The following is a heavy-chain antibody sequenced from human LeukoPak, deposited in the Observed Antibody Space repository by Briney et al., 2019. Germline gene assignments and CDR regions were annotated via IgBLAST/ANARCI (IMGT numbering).Heavy chain of an antibody. CDR1: GFTVRSIY. CDR3: ARAQSPYAYYYYYYMDV. J-gene: IGHJ6*03. Sequence: GGSLRLSCAVSGFTVRSIYLSWVRQAPGRGLEWPSLIFSDGRTYYADSAKGRFTISRDNSKNTLYLQMNSLRAEDTAVYYCARAQSPYAYYYYYYMDVWGKGTTVTVSS. V-gene: IGHV3-66*02. CDR2: IFSDGRT.